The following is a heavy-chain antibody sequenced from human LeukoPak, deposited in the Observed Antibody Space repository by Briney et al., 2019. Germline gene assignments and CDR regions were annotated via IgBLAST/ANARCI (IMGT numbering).Heavy chain of an antibody. CDR1: GFTFSRYW. D-gene: IGHD3-22*01. CDR3: TRGQSSGYSSGNY. V-gene: IGHV3-74*01. Sequence: GGSLRLSCAASGFTFSRYWMHWVRQAPGKGLVWVSRIESDGTTTTYADSVKGRFTISRDNAKNTLYLQMNSLRAEDTAVYYCTRGQSSGYSSGNYWGQGTLVTVSS. J-gene: IGHJ4*02. CDR2: IESDGTTT.